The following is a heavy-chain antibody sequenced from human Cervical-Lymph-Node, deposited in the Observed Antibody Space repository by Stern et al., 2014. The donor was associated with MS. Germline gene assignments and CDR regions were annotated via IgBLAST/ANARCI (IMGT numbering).Heavy chain of an antibody. V-gene: IGHV4-61*02. D-gene: IGHD2-21*02. CDR3: AREARRHCGGDCYHFDY. CDR1: GGSISSGSYY. Sequence: QLQLQESGPGLVKPSQTLSLTCTVSGGSISSGSYYWSWIRQPAGKGLEWIGRIYTSGSTNYNPSLKSRVTISVDTSKNQFSLKLSSVTAADTAVYYCAREARRHCGGDCYHFDYWGQGTLVTVSS. CDR2: IYTSGST. J-gene: IGHJ4*02.